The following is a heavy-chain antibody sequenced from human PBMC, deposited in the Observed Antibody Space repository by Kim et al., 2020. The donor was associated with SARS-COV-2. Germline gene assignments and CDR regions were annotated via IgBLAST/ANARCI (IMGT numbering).Heavy chain of an antibody. Sequence: SETLSLTCTVSGGSISSNTYYWGWIRQPPGKGLEWIGSIYYSGNTYYSPSLKGRVTISVDRSKSQFSLKLSSVTATDTAVYYCASGIVAATFAFDVWGQG. CDR2: IYYSGNT. CDR1: GGSISSNTYY. J-gene: IGHJ3*01. CDR3: ASGIVAATFAFDV. V-gene: IGHV4-39*01. D-gene: IGHD1-26*01.